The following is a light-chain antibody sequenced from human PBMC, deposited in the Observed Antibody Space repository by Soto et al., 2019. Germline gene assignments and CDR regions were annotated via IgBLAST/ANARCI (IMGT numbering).Light chain of an antibody. CDR3: QQYDRWPPGRWIFT. CDR1: QSVSSN. CDR2: GAS. J-gene: IGKJ3*01. Sequence: EIVMTQPPATLSVSPGERATLSCRASQSVSSNLAWYQKKPGQAPMLLIYGASTRATGIPARFSGSGSGTEFTLTSSSLHSEDIAVYYWQQYDRWPPGRWIFTFGPGTKVEIK. V-gene: IGKV3-15*01.